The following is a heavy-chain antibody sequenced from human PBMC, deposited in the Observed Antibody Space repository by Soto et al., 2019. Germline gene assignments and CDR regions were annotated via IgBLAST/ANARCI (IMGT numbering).Heavy chain of an antibody. V-gene: IGHV4-39*01. D-gene: IGHD6-19*01. J-gene: IGHJ4*02. CDR2: ILYSGST. Sequence: QLQLQESGPGLVKPSETLSLTCIVSGGSITRNNHYWGWIRQSPGKGLEWIGSILYSGSTNYNPSLKCRGTLSVETSKNQFSLKMSSVTAADTALYYCARLGSSGWYQGSYFDYWGQGTLVTVSS. CDR3: ARLGSSGWYQGSYFDY. CDR1: GGSITRNNHY.